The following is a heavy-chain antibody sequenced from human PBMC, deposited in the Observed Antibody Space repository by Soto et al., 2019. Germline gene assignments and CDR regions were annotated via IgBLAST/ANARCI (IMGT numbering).Heavy chain of an antibody. CDR1: GYSISSGYY. D-gene: IGHD2-2*01. CDR3: ARGYCSSISCYHGMDV. Sequence: PSETLSLTCAVSGYSISSGYYWGWIRQPPGKGLEWIGSIYHSGSTYYNPSLKSRVTISVDTSKNQFSLKLSSVTAADTAVYYCARGYCSSISCYHGMDVWGQGTTVTVS. J-gene: IGHJ6*02. CDR2: IYHSGST. V-gene: IGHV4-38-2*01.